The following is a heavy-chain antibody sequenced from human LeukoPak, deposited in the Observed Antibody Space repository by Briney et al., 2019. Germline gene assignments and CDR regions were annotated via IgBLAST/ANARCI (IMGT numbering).Heavy chain of an antibody. Sequence: SETLSLTCSVSGASIRPYYWSWLRQPPGKGLEWIGFMYYSGTRNYNPSLSSRITISVDTSKNQFSLHLTSVTAADTAVYYCARHGPANSFDYWGRGNLVTVSS. CDR1: GASIRPYY. CDR2: MYYSGTR. J-gene: IGHJ4*02. D-gene: IGHD1/OR15-1a*01. CDR3: ARHGPANSFDY. V-gene: IGHV4-59*08.